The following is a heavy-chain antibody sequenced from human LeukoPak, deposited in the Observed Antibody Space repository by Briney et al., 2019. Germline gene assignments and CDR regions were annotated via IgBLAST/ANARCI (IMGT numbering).Heavy chain of an antibody. CDR1: GFTFSSYG. CDR2: ISYDGSNK. V-gene: IGHV3-30*03. D-gene: IGHD6-13*01. Sequence: GGSLRLSCAAAGFTFSSYGMHWVRQAPGKGLEWVAVISYDGSNKYYADSVKGRFTISRDNSKNTLYLQMNSLRAEDTAVYYCARDQRVAYSSSWYGGAFDIGGQGTMVTVSS. J-gene: IGHJ3*02. CDR3: ARDQRVAYSSSWYGGAFDI.